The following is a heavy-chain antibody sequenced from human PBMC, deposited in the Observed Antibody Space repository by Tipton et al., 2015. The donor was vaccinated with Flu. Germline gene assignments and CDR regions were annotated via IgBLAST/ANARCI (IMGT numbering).Heavy chain of an antibody. CDR1: SGSIDTYY. Sequence: TLSLTCTVSSGSIDTYYWSWIRQPPGKGLEWIGYISYSGSTNYNSSLQSRVTISVDTSKNQFSLTLNSVTAADTAVYYCAREKDSRGSEYFQQWGQGTLVTVSS. CDR2: ISYSGST. J-gene: IGHJ1*01. CDR3: AREKDSRGSEYFQQ. V-gene: IGHV4-59*01. D-gene: IGHD6-19*01.